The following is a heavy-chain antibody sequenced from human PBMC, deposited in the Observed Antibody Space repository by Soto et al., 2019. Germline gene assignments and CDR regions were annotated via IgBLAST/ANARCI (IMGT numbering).Heavy chain of an antibody. CDR3: ASPAIAARTRGDY. J-gene: IGHJ4*02. Sequence: PGGSLRLSCAASGFTFSSYWMHWVRQAPGKGLVWVSRINSDGSSTSYADSVKGRFTISRDNAKNTLYLQMNSLRAEDTAVYYCASPAIAARTRGDYWGQGTLVTVSS. CDR2: INSDGSST. D-gene: IGHD6-6*01. CDR1: GFTFSSYW. V-gene: IGHV3-74*01.